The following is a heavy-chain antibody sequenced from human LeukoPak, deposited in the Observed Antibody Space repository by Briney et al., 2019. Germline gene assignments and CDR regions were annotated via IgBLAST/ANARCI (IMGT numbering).Heavy chain of an antibody. CDR3: ARRGVVIRVILVGFHKEAFYFDS. Sequence: GGSLRLSCAVSGITLSNYGMSWVRQAPGKGLEWVAGISDSGGTTNYADSVKGRFTISRDNPKNTLYLQMNSLRAEDTAVYFCARRGVVIRVILVGFHKEAFYFDSWGQGALVTVSS. J-gene: IGHJ4*02. CDR1: GITLSNYG. V-gene: IGHV3-23*01. CDR2: ISDSGGTT. D-gene: IGHD3-22*01.